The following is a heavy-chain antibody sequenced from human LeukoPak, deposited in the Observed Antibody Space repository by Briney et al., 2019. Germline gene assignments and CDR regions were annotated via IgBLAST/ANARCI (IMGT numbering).Heavy chain of an antibody. J-gene: IGHJ5*02. Sequence: SSVKVSCKASGGTFSSYAISWVRQAPGQGLEWMGGIIPIFGTPNYAQKFQGRVTITADESTSTAYMELSSLRSEDTAVYYCAESITIFGVVIDSWFDPWGQGTLVTVSS. CDR1: GGTFSSYA. CDR3: AESITIFGVVIDSWFDP. D-gene: IGHD3-3*01. CDR2: IIPIFGTP. V-gene: IGHV1-69*01.